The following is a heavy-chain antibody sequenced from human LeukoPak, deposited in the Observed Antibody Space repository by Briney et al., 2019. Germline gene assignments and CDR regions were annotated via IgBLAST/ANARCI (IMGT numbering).Heavy chain of an antibody. CDR3: ARAPLGDPSLIGYFDY. D-gene: IGHD3-10*01. CDR1: GGSISSYY. V-gene: IGHV4-4*07. Sequence: SETLSLTCTVSGGSISSYYWSWIRQPAGKGLEWIGRIDTSGSTNYNPSLKSRVTISVDTSKNQFSLKLSSVPAADTALYYCARAPLGDPSLIGYFDYGGQGTLVTVS. J-gene: IGHJ4*02. CDR2: IDTSGST.